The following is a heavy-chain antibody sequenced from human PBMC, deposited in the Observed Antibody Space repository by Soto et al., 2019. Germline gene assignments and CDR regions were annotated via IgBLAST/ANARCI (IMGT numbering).Heavy chain of an antibody. CDR2: IATAGDT. D-gene: IGHD2-2*02. CDR3: ARSPPGWSPSYNGIAV. J-gene: IGHJ6*02. Sequence: EVQLVESGGGLVQPGGSLRLSCAASGFTFSSYDMHWVRQPTEKGLEWISAIATAGDTYYPGSVKGRFASTRENAKNSLYIQMTGVRAEGTAVYYCARSPPGWSPSYNGIAVWGQGTTVTVAS. V-gene: IGHV3-13*04. CDR1: GFTFSSYD.